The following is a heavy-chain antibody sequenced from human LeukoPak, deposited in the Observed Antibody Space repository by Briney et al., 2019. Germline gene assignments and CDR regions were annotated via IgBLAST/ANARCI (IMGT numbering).Heavy chain of an antibody. CDR3: ARDDVGYCSGGSCHLFDY. J-gene: IGHJ4*02. V-gene: IGHV4-61*02. CDR2: IYTSGST. Sequence: PSQTLSLTCTVSGGSISSGSYYWSWIRQPAGKGLEWIGRIYTSGSTNYNPSLKSRVTISVDTSKNQFSLKLSSVTAADTAVYYCARDDVGYCSGGSCHLFDYWGQGTLVTVSS. D-gene: IGHD2-15*01. CDR1: GGSISSGSYY.